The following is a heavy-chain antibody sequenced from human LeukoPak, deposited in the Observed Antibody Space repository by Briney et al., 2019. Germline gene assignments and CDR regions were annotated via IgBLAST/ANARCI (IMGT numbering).Heavy chain of an antibody. V-gene: IGHV3-21*01. CDR2: ISSSSSYI. CDR3: ARPRSDDYGDYYDAFDI. J-gene: IGHJ3*02. D-gene: IGHD4-17*01. CDR1: GFTFSSYS. Sequence: GGSLRLSCAASGFTFSSYSMNWVRQAPGKGLEWVSSISSSSSYIYYADSVKGRFTISRDNAKNSLYLQMNSLRAEDTAVYYCARPRSDDYGDYYDAFDIWGQGTMVTVSS.